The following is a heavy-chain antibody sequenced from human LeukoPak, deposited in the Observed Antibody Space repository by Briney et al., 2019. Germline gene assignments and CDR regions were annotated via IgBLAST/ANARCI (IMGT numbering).Heavy chain of an antibody. J-gene: IGHJ4*02. CDR2: ISGSGGST. V-gene: IGHV3-23*01. CDR3: LRGRSSSWYSYYFDY. Sequence: PSETLSLTCTVSGGSISSSINYWGWIRQPPGKGLEWVSAISGSGGSTYYADSVKGRFTISRDNSKNTLYLQMNSLRAEDTAVYYCLRGRSSSWYSYYFDYWGQGTLVTVSS. CDR1: GGSISSSINY. D-gene: IGHD6-13*01.